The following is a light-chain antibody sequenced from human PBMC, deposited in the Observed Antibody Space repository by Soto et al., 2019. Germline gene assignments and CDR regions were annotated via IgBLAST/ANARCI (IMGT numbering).Light chain of an antibody. CDR1: SNDVGGYTF. CDR3: YSYTIRNTWV. Sequence: QSALTQPASVSGSPGQSITISCTGTSNDVGGYTFVSWYQQHPGKAPKLMIYEVSNRPSGVSNRFSGSKSGNTASLTISGLQAEYEADYYCYSYTIRNTWVFGGGTKLTVL. CDR2: EVS. J-gene: IGLJ3*02. V-gene: IGLV2-14*03.